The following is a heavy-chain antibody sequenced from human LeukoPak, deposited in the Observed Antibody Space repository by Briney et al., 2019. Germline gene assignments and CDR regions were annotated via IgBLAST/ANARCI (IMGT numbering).Heavy chain of an antibody. D-gene: IGHD2-15*01. J-gene: IGHJ4*02. Sequence: PSETLSLTCAVYGGSFSGYYWSWIRQPPGKGLEWIGEINHSGSTNYNPSLKSRVTISVDTSMNQFSLKLSSVTAADTAVYYCASFYGYCSGGSCYILDYWGQGTLVTVSS. CDR2: INHSGST. CDR3: ASFYGYCSGGSCYILDY. CDR1: GGSFSGYY. V-gene: IGHV4-34*01.